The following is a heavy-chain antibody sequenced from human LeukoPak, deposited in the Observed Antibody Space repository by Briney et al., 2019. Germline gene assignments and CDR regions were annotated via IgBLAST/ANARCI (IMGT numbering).Heavy chain of an antibody. D-gene: IGHD2-21*02. J-gene: IGHJ4*02. V-gene: IGHV3-48*03. CDR2: ISSSSSAI. Sequence: GGSLRLSCAASGFTFSSYEMNWVSQAPGKGLEWLSYISSSSSAIFYADSVKGRFTVSRDNSKNSLYLQMNSLRVEDTAIYYCAREEADCGGDCFILWGQGTLVTVSS. CDR3: AREEADCGGDCFIL. CDR1: GFTFSSYE.